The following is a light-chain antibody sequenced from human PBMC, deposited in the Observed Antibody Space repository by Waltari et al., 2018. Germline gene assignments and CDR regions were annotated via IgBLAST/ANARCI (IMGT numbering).Light chain of an antibody. CDR2: EDD. V-gene: IGLV3-21*02. J-gene: IGLJ2*01. Sequence: YVLTQPPSVSVAPGQTARITCGGNHIGDKRVHWYQQKSGQAPTLGVYEDDDRPSGIPERFSGSNSGKTATLTISRVEVADEADFYCQVWDSDGDRVVFGGGTKLTVL. CDR1: HIGDKR. CDR3: QVWDSDGDRVV.